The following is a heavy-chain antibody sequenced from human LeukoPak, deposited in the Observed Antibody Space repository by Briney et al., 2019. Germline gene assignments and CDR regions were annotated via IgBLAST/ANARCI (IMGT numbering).Heavy chain of an antibody. Sequence: GESLKISCKGSGYSFTSYWISRVRQMPGKGLEWMGRIDPSDSYTNYSPSFQGHVTISADKSISTAYLQWSSLKASDTAMYYCARLGYCSSTSCPIDYWGQGTLVTVSS. J-gene: IGHJ4*02. D-gene: IGHD2-2*01. CDR2: IDPSDSYT. CDR3: ARLGYCSSTSCPIDY. CDR1: GYSFTSYW. V-gene: IGHV5-10-1*01.